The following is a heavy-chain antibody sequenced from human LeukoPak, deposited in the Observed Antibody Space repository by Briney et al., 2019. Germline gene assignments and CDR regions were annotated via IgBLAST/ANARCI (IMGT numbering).Heavy chain of an antibody. Sequence: SETLSLTCTVSGGSISSSSYYWGWIRQPPAKGPEWIGSIYYSGSTYYNPSLKSRITISVDMSKNQFSLRLSSVTAADTAQYYCARHSGLRSPFDPWGQGTLVTVTS. CDR3: ARHSGLRSPFDP. CDR1: GGSISSSSYY. CDR2: IYYSGST. V-gene: IGHV4-39*01. J-gene: IGHJ5*02. D-gene: IGHD3-3*01.